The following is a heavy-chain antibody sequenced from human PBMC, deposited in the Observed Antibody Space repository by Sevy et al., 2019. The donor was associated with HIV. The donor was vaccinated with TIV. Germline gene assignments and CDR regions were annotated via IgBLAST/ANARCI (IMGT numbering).Heavy chain of an antibody. Sequence: GGSLRLSCAASGFTFSNYGMHWVRQVPGKGLEWVTFIRYDGSDKYYAASVKGRFTISRDDSKNTLYLQMDSLRAEDTAIYYCAKDLEGPGRRYFDYWGQRTLVTVSS. CDR2: IRYDGSDK. CDR1: GFTFSNYG. V-gene: IGHV3-30*02. J-gene: IGHJ4*02. CDR3: AKDLEGPGRRYFDY. D-gene: IGHD3-3*01.